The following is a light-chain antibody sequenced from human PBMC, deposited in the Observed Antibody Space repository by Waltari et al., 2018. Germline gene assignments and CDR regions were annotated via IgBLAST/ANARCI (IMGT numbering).Light chain of an antibody. V-gene: IGLV1-44*01. Sequence: QSVLTQPPSASGTPGQTVTIPCSGSTPNIGSNTVNWYQKVPGTAPKLLIYSNNERPSGVPDRFSGSKSGTSASLAIRGLLSEDEGDYYCAPWDDSLNGPVFGGGTRLTVL. CDR2: SNN. CDR3: APWDDSLNGPV. CDR1: TPNIGSNT. J-gene: IGLJ3*02.